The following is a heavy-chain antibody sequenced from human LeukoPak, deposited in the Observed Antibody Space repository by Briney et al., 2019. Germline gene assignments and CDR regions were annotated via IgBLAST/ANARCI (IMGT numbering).Heavy chain of an antibody. Sequence: GSLRLSCVTSGFSFSNYGMHWVRQAPGKGLEWAAVISHDGSEKYYADPVKGRFTISRDNSKNTLYLQMNSLRVEDTAVYYCAKGVYGSRSTSLADVWGQGTLVTVSS. J-gene: IGHJ4*02. D-gene: IGHD3-10*01. V-gene: IGHV3-30*18. CDR1: GFSFSNYG. CDR3: AKGVYGSRSTSLADV. CDR2: ISHDGSEK.